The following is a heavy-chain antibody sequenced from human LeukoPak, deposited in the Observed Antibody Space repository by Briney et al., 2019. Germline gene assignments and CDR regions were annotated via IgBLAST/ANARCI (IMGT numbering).Heavy chain of an antibody. CDR1: GYTFTGYY. J-gene: IGHJ5*02. D-gene: IGHD3-10*01. CDR2: INPNSGGT. Sequence: GASVKVSCKAPGYTFTGYYMHWVRQAPGQGLEWTGWINPNSGGTNYAQKFQGRVTMTRDTSISTAYMELSRLRSDDTAVYYCARAVTMVRGVIKVKRFDPSGQGTLVTVSS. V-gene: IGHV1-2*02. CDR3: ARAVTMVRGVIKVKRFDP.